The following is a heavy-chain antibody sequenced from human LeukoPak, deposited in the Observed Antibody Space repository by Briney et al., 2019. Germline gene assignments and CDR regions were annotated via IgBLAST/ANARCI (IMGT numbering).Heavy chain of an antibody. CDR2: IYYSGST. CDR3: ARDGEDYDSTGPLFDY. Sequence: SETLSLTCTVSGGSISSYYWSWIRQPPGKGLECTGYIYYSGSTNYNPSLKSRVTISVDRSKNQFFLKLSSVTAADAAVYYCARDGEDYDSTGPLFDYWGQGTLVTVSS. D-gene: IGHD3-22*01. V-gene: IGHV4-59*01. CDR1: GGSISSYY. J-gene: IGHJ4*02.